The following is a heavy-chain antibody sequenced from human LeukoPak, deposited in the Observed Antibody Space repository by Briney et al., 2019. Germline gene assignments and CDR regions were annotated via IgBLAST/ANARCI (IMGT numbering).Heavy chain of an antibody. CDR1: GGSFSGYY. J-gene: IGHJ5*02. V-gene: IGHV4-34*01. CDR3: AVLYSSSSNWFDP. Sequence: PAETLSLICAVYGGSFSGYYWSWIRPPPGKGLEWIGEINHSVSTNYNPSLKCRVTISVDTSKNQFSLKLSSVTAADTAVYYCAVLYSSSSNWFDPWGQGTLVTVSS. CDR2: INHSVST. D-gene: IGHD6-13*01.